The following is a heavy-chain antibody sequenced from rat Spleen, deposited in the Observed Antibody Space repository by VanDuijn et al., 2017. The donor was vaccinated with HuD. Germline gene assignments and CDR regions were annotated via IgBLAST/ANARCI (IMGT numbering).Heavy chain of an antibody. CDR1: GLTLTRYH. CDR3: ARAGSAAISLGNWFAY. J-gene: IGHJ3*01. D-gene: IGHD1-2*01. CDR2: VWSDGDT. V-gene: IGHV2-32*01. Sequence: QVQLKESGPGLVQPSQTLSLTCTVSGLTLTRYHVHWVRQPPGKVLEWMGVVWSDGDTSYNSSLTSRLSISRDTSKSQVFLSMSSLQTEDTATYYCARAGSAAISLGNWFAYWGQGTLVTVSS.